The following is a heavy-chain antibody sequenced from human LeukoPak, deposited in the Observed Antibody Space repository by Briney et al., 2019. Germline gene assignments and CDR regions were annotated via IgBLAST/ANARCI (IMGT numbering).Heavy chain of an antibody. V-gene: IGHV4-38-2*02. Sequence: SETLSLTCTVSGYSISSGYYWGWIRQPPGKGLEWIGSIYHSGSTYYNPSLKSRVTISVDTSKNQFSLKLSSVTAADTAVYYCARVIVGATFDYWGQGTLVTVSS. CDR1: GYSISSGYY. J-gene: IGHJ4*02. D-gene: IGHD1-26*01. CDR2: IYHSGST. CDR3: ARVIVGATFDY.